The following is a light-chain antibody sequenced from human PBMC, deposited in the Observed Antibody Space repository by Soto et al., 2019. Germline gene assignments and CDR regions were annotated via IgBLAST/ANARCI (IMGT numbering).Light chain of an antibody. CDR1: SSDVGGYNY. CDR3: SSYTSSSTLV. V-gene: IGLV2-14*01. Sequence: QSALTQPASVSGSPGQSITISCTGTSSDVGGYNYVSWYQQHPGKAPKLMISEVSNRPSGVSNRFYGSKSDNTASLTISELQAEDEADYYCSSYTSSSTLVFGGGTKLTVL. CDR2: EVS. J-gene: IGLJ2*01.